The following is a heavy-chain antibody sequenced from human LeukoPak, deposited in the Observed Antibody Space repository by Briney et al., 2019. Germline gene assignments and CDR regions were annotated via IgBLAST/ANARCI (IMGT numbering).Heavy chain of an antibody. J-gene: IGHJ4*02. CDR3: ARDLDCSSTSCYWAVFDY. V-gene: IGHV1-18*01. CDR2: ISAYNGNT. Sequence: ASVKVSCKASGYTFTSYGISWVRQAPGQGLEWMGWISAYNGNTNYAQKLQGRVTMTTDTSTSTAYMELRSLRSDDTAVYYCARDLDCSSTSCYWAVFDYWGQGTLVTVSS. D-gene: IGHD2-2*01. CDR1: GYTFTSYG.